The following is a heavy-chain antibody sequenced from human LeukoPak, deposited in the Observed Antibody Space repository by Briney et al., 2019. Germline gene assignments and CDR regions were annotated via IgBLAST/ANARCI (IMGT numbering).Heavy chain of an antibody. Sequence: PGGSLRLSCAASGFTFSSYSMNWVRQAPGKGLEWVSSISSSSSYIYYADSVKGRFTISRDNAKNSLYLQMNSLRAEDTAVYYCARDTSPPIAAVGYDALDIWGQGTMVIVSS. CDR3: ARDTSPPIAAVGYDALDI. D-gene: IGHD6-13*01. J-gene: IGHJ3*02. CDR2: ISSSSSYI. CDR1: GFTFSSYS. V-gene: IGHV3-21*01.